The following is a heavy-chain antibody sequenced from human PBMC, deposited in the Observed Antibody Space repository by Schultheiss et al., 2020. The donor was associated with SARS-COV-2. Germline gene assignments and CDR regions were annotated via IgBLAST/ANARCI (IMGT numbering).Heavy chain of an antibody. Sequence: SETLSLTCTVSGGSISSYYWSWIRQPPGKGLEWIGYIYYSGSTNYNPSLKSRVTMSVDTSKNQFSLKLSSVTAADTAVYYCASEISPYSGSYYYFDYWGQGTLVTVSS. D-gene: IGHD1-26*01. J-gene: IGHJ4*02. V-gene: IGHV4-59*12. CDR1: GGSISSYY. CDR3: ASEISPYSGSYYYFDY. CDR2: IYYSGST.